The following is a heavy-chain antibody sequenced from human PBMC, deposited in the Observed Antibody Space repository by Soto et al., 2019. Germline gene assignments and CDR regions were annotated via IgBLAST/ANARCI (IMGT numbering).Heavy chain of an antibody. Sequence: SETLSLTCTVSGGPISSYYWSWIRQPPGKGLEWIGYIYYGGSTNYNPSLKSRVTISVDTSKNQFSLKLSSVTAADTAVYYCARGTVTSFFDYWGQGTLVTSPQ. CDR3: ARGTVTSFFDY. J-gene: IGHJ4*02. D-gene: IGHD4-17*01. CDR1: GGPISSYY. V-gene: IGHV4-59*01. CDR2: IYYGGST.